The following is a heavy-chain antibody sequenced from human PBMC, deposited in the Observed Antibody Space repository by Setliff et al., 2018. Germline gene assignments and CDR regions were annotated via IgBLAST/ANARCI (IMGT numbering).Heavy chain of an antibody. Sequence: GASVKVSCKTSGYSFTSYGISWVRQAPGQGLEWMGHITTYNDNTKYAQKFQGRITVTTDLSTSTAYLDLRSLRSDDTAVYYCMRDSRITVLGVDNYHYMDVWGRGTTVTVSS. CDR3: MRDSRITVLGVDNYHYMDV. V-gene: IGHV1-18*01. J-gene: IGHJ6*03. CDR1: GYSFTSYG. CDR2: ITTYNDNT. D-gene: IGHD3-3*01.